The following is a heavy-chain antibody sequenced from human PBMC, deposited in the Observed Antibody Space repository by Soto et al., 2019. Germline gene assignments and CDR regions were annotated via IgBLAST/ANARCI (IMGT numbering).Heavy chain of an antibody. J-gene: IGHJ4*02. CDR2: ISYYGSNQ. CDR1: GFTFSSYG. CDR3: SKDHGVSSYFFDF. Sequence: PGGSLRLSCAASGFTFSSYGMHWVRQAPGKGLEWVAVISYYGSNQYHADSVKGRFAISRDNSKNTLYLQMNSLRAEDTAVYYCSKDHGVSSYFFDFWGQGTLVTVSS. V-gene: IGHV3-30*18. D-gene: IGHD2-8*01.